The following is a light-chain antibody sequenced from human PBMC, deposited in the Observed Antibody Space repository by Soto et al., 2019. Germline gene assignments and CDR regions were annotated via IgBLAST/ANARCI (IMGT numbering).Light chain of an antibody. V-gene: IGLV2-14*01. J-gene: IGLJ1*01. CDR3: SSYTSSSTLV. CDR1: SSDVGGYNY. Sequence: QSVLTQPASVSGSPGQSITIPCTGTSSDVGGYNYVSWYQQHPGKAPKLMIYDVSNRPSGVSNPFSGSKSGNTASLTISGLQAEDEADYYCSSYTSSSTLVFGTGTKVTVL. CDR2: DVS.